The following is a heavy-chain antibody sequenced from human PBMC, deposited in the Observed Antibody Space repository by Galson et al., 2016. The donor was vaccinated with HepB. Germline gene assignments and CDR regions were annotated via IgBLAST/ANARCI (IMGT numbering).Heavy chain of an antibody. Sequence: SLRLSCAASGFTVSNNYMRWVRQAPGKGLEWVSLIYSHGATYYADSVKGRATISRDDSKNTVYLQMDSLRGEDTAVYYCARVVAAGARPPVAFQYWGQGILVTVAS. D-gene: IGHD6-25*01. CDR1: GFTVSNNY. J-gene: IGHJ4*02. CDR3: ARVVAAGARPPVAFQY. V-gene: IGHV3-66*02. CDR2: IYSHGAT.